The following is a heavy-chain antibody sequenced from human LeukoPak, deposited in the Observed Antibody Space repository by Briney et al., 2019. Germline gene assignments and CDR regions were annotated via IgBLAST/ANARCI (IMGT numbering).Heavy chain of an antibody. CDR2: IKQDGSQK. CDR3: ARENGGFDL. J-gene: IGHJ3*01. CDR1: GFTSSSYW. V-gene: IGHV3-7*04. D-gene: IGHD2-8*01. Sequence: GGSLRPFCAASGFTSSSYWISWVRQAPGKGLEWVGNIKQDGSQKYYMDSVKGRVTISRDNAKNSVDLQMNSLRAEDTAVYYCARENGGFDLWGQEPMVTVSS.